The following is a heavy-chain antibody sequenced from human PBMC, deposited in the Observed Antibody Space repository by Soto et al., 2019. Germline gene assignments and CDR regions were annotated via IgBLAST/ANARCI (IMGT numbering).Heavy chain of an antibody. Sequence: QVQLVQSGAEVKKPASSVKVSCKASGDTFSSYTISWVRQAPGQGLEWMGGIIHIFATANYAQQFQGRITISADLSTNTAHMELSSLRSDDTAVYYCARETGQVRGRYFDSWGQGTLVTVSS. CDR2: IIHIFATA. J-gene: IGHJ4*02. D-gene: IGHD3-10*01. V-gene: IGHV1-69*12. CDR1: GDTFSSYT. CDR3: ARETGQVRGRYFDS.